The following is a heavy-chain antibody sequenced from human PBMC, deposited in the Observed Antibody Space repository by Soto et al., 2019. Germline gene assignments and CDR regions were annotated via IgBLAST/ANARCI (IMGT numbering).Heavy chain of an antibody. CDR2: IYSRGNT. CDR1: GGSFSGYY. Sequence: PSETLSLTCAVYGGSFSGYYWSWIRQHPGKGLEWIGYIYSRGNTYYNPSLKSRVTISLDTSDNQFSLTLSSVTAADTAVYYCARGTYYFYMDVWGKGTTVTVSS. V-gene: IGHV4-34*09. CDR3: ARGTYYFYMDV. J-gene: IGHJ6*03.